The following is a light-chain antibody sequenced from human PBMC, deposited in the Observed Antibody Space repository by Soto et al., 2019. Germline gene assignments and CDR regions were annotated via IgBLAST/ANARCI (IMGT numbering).Light chain of an antibody. J-gene: IGKJ1*01. V-gene: IGKV1D-12*01. Sequence: DIQMTQSPSSVSASVGDRVTITCRASQAISTWLAWYQQKPGKAPKLLIYAASNLQTGYPSRFSGSGSGTDFTLTISSLQPEDFATYYCQKANSVSRTFGQGTKVEIQ. CDR3: QKANSVSRT. CDR2: AAS. CDR1: QAISTW.